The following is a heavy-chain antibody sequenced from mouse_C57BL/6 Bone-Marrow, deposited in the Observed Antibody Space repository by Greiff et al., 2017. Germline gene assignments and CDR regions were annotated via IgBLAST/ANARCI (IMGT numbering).Heavy chain of an antibody. CDR2: ISSGSSTI. CDR3: AREVYYYGSSYVPYWYFDV. J-gene: IGHJ1*03. V-gene: IGHV5-17*01. D-gene: IGHD1-1*01. Sequence: EVMLVESGGGLVKPGGSLKLSCAASGFTFSDYRMHWVRQAPEKGLEWVAYISSGSSTIYYADTVKGRFTISRDNAKNTLFLQMTSLRSEDTAMYYCAREVYYYGSSYVPYWYFDVWGTGTTVTVSS. CDR1: GFTFSDYR.